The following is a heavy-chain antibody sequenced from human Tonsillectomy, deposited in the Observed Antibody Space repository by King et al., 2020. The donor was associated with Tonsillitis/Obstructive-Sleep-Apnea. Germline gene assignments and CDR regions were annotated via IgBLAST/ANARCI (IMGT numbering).Heavy chain of an antibody. CDR2: IKSKTDGGTT. D-gene: IGHD3-22*01. CDR3: TTDSYDSSGYLVDY. V-gene: IGHV3-15*07. J-gene: IGHJ4*02. Sequence: VQLVESGGGLVKPGGSLRLSCAASGFTFNNAWMNWVRQAPGKGLEWVGRIKSKTDGGTTDYAAPVKGRFTISRDDSKNTLYLQMNSLKTEDTAVYYCTTDSYDSSGYLVDYWGQGTLVTVSS. CDR1: GFTFNNAW.